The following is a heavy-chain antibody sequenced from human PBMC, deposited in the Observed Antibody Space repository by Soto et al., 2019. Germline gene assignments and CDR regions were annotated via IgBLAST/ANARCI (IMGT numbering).Heavy chain of an antibody. CDR2: INGSGGST. J-gene: IGHJ2*01. CDR3: AQDRPKLWYFDI. V-gene: IGHV3-23*01. CDR1: GFTFSSYA. Sequence: SGVSLRLSCAASGFTFSSYAMSWVRQSPGKGLEWVSAINGSGGSTYYADSVKGRFTISRDNSKNTLYLQMNSLRAEDTAVYYCAQDRPKLWYFDIWVRGTLVTVSS.